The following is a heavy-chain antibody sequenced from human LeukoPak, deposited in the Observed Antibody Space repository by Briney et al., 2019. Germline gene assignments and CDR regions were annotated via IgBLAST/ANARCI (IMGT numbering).Heavy chain of an antibody. CDR1: GYTFTSYG. J-gene: IGHJ5*02. D-gene: IGHD3-22*01. V-gene: IGHV1-18*01. CDR3: ARQQIFPHHASYYDSSGYPLDWFDP. CDR2: ISAYNGNT. Sequence: ASVKVSCKASGYTFTSYGISWVRQAPGQGLEWMGWISAYNGNTNHAQKLQGRVTMTTDTSTSTAYMELRSLRSDDTAVYYCARQQIFPHHASYYDSSGYPLDWFDPWGQGTLVTVSS.